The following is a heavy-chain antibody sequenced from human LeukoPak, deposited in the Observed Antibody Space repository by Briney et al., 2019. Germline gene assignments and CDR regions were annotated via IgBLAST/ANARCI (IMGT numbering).Heavy chain of an antibody. J-gene: IGHJ3*02. Sequence: ASVKVSCKASGYIFTSYYMHWVRQAPGQGLEWMGWINPNSGGTNYAQKFQGRVTMTRDTSISTAYMELSRLRSDDTAVYYCARVRDIVVVPDDAFDIWGQGTMVTVSS. V-gene: IGHV1-2*02. CDR1: GYIFTSYY. CDR2: INPNSGGT. CDR3: ARVRDIVVVPDDAFDI. D-gene: IGHD2-2*01.